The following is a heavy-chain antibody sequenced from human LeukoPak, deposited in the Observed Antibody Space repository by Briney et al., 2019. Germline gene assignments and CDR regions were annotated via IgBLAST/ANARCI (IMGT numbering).Heavy chain of an antibody. Sequence: GASVKVSCKASGYTFTSYSVHWVRPAPGQRLEWMGWINAGNGNTKYSQKFQGRVTITRDTSANTAYMELSSLTSEDTAVYHCARGAAEGLDYWGQGILVTVSS. CDR2: INAGNGNT. CDR3: ARGAAEGLDY. D-gene: IGHD6-13*01. V-gene: IGHV1-3*01. J-gene: IGHJ4*02. CDR1: GYTFTSYS.